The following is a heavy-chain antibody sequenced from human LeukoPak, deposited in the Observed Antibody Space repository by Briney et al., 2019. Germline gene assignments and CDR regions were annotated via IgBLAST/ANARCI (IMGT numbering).Heavy chain of an antibody. Sequence: ASVKVSCKASGYTFTSYYMHWVRQAPGQGLEWMGIINPSGGSTSYAQKFQGRVTMTRDTSISTAYMELSRLRSDDTAVYYCARDKEMTTDYWGRGTLVTVSS. CDR1: GYTFTSYY. D-gene: IGHD5-24*01. CDR3: ARDKEMTTDY. J-gene: IGHJ4*02. V-gene: IGHV1-46*01. CDR2: INPSGGST.